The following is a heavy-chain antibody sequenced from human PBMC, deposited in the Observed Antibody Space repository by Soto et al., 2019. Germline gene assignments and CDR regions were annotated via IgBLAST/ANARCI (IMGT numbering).Heavy chain of an antibody. V-gene: IGHV3-64*04. CDR3: ARDRPHNWFDP. Sequence: GGSLRLSCSASAFTFRTYVMHWVRQAPGKGLEYVSAISSNGGSTYYADSVKGRFTISRDNAKNSLYLQMNSLRAEDTAVYYCARDRPHNWFDPWGQGTLVTVSS. CDR1: AFTFRTYV. CDR2: ISSNGGST. J-gene: IGHJ5*02.